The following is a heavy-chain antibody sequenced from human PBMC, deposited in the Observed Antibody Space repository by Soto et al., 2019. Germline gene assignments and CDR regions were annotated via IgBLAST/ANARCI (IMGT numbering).Heavy chain of an antibody. J-gene: IGHJ4*02. CDR3: ARDSIAAAGGCDY. CDR1: GGSVSSGSYY. Sequence: PSETLSLTCTVSGGSVSSGSYYWSWIRQPPGKGLEWIGYIYYSGSTNYNPSLKSRVTISVDTSKNQFSLKLSSVTAADTAVYYCARDSIAAAGGCDYWGQGTLVTVSS. CDR2: IYYSGST. V-gene: IGHV4-61*01. D-gene: IGHD6-13*01.